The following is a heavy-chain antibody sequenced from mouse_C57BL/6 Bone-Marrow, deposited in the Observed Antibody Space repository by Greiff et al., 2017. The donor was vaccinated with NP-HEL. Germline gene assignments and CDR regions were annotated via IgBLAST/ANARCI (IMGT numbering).Heavy chain of an antibody. Sequence: EVQLQQSGPVLVKPGASVKMSCKASGYTFTDYYMNWVKQSHGKSLEWIGVINPYNGGTSYNQKFKGKATLTVDTSSSTAYMELNSLTSEDSAVDCWARSGGSRHAMDDWGQGTSVTVSS. CDR2: INPYNGGT. CDR1: GYTFTDYY. V-gene: IGHV1-19*01. CDR3: ARSGGSRHAMDD. J-gene: IGHJ4*01. D-gene: IGHD1-1*01.